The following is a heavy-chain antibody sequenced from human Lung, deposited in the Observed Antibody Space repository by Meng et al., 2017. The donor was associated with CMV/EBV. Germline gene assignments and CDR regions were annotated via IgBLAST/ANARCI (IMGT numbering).Heavy chain of an antibody. J-gene: IGHJ4*02. D-gene: IGHD3-3*01. Sequence: GGSLRLSXAASGFSLSDYSMNWVRQAPGKGLEWVSISSKSEGYIRYADSVKGRFTISRDNAKNSLSLQMNNLRAEDTAVYYCARCYDFWSGYYSDYWGQGMLVTVSS. CDR1: GFSLSDYS. V-gene: IGHV3-21*04. CDR2: SSKSEGYI. CDR3: ARCYDFWSGYYSDY.